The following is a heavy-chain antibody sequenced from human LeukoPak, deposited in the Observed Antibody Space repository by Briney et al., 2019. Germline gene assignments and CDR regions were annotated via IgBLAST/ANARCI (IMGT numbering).Heavy chain of an antibody. CDR1: GFTFTIYS. D-gene: IGHD3-10*01. J-gene: IGHJ4*02. V-gene: IGHV3-48*02. CDR2: IISSSSTI. Sequence: GGSLRLSCAPSGFTFTIYSMNWVRPAPGGRVECVSYIISSSSTIYYADSVKGRFTISRDNANNSLYLQMNSLRDEDTAVYYCARDLVRGVSPYYFDYWGQGTLVTVSS. CDR3: ARDLVRGVSPYYFDY.